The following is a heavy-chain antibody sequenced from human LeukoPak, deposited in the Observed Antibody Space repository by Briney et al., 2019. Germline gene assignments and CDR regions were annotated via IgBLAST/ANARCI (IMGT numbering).Heavy chain of an antibody. CDR1: GGSISSSSYY. D-gene: IGHD4-11*01. CDR2: IYYSGST. CDR3: ARRDTVSTPFDY. Sequence: KPSETLSLTCTVSGGSISSSSYYWGWIRQPPGKGLEWIGRIYYSGSTYYNPSLKSRVTISVDTSKNQFSLKLSSVTAADTAVYYCARRDTVSTPFDYWGQGTLVTVSS. V-gene: IGHV4-39*07. J-gene: IGHJ4*02.